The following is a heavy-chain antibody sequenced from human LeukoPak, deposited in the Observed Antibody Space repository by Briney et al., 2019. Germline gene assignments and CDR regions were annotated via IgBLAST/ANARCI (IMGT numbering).Heavy chain of an antibody. V-gene: IGHV1-69*05. CDR2: IIPIFGTA. J-gene: IGHJ4*02. D-gene: IGHD6-6*01. Sequence: SVKVSCKASGGTFSSYAISWVRQAPGQGLEWMGGIIPIFGTANYAQKFQGRVTITTDESTSTAYMELSSLRSEDTAVYYCARETSSIAALALFDWGQGTLVTVSS. CDR3: ARETSSIAALALFD. CDR1: GGTFSSYA.